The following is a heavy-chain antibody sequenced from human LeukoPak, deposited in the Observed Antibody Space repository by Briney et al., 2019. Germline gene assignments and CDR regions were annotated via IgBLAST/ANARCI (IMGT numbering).Heavy chain of an antibody. D-gene: IGHD3-3*01. J-gene: IGHJ4*02. CDR1: GYTFTSYY. CDR2: INPSGGST. Sequence: VASVKVSCKASGYTFTSYYMHWVRQAPGQGLEWMGIINPSGGSTSYAQKFQGRVTMTRDMSTSTVYMELSSLRSEDTAVYYCARGQYYDFWSGSNAPIDYWGQGTLVTVSS. CDR3: ARGQYYDFWSGSNAPIDY. V-gene: IGHV1-46*01.